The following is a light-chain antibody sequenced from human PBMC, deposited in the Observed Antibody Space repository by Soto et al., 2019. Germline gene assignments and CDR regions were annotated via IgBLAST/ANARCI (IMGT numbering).Light chain of an antibody. CDR3: QQYNDWPPKIT. Sequence: ATLSCRASQSGSSNLAWYQQKPGQAPRLLIYGASTRATGIPARFSGSGSGTEFTLTISSLQSEDFAVYYCQQYNDWPPKITFGQGTRLEIK. J-gene: IGKJ5*01. CDR1: QSGSSN. CDR2: GAS. V-gene: IGKV3-15*01.